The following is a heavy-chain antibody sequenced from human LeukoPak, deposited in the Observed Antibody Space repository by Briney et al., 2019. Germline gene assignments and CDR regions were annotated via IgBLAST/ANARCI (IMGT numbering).Heavy chain of an antibody. Sequence: GGSLRLSCAASGFTFSRYGMHWVRQAPGKGLEWLSYIHSSSGTIYYAGSVKGRFTISRDNAKSSLYLQMNSLRDEDTAVYYCARDYYGAGSYPFDYWGQGTRVTVSS. D-gene: IGHD3-10*01. CDR3: ARDYYGAGSYPFDY. J-gene: IGHJ4*02. V-gene: IGHV3-48*02. CDR1: GFTFSRYG. CDR2: IHSSSGTI.